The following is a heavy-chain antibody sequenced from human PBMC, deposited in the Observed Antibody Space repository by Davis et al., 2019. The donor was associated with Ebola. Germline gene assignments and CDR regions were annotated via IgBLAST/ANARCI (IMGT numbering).Heavy chain of an antibody. J-gene: IGHJ6*02. D-gene: IGHD2-2*01. CDR2: ISWNSGSI. V-gene: IGHV3-9*01. CDR1: GFTFDDYA. Sequence: GGSLRLSCAASGFTFDDYAMHWVRQAPGKGLEWVAGISWNSGSIGYADSVKGRFTISRDNAKNSLYLQMNSLRAEDTAVYYCARATNIVVVPAAMTHYYYYGMDVWGQGTTVTVSS. CDR3: ARATNIVVVPAAMTHYYYYGMDV.